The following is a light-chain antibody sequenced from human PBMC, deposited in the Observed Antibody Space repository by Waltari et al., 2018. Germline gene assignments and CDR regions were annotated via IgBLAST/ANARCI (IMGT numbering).Light chain of an antibody. J-gene: IGLJ2*01. CDR2: GSY. V-gene: IGLV1-40*01. Sequence: QSVLTQPPSVSGAPGQRVTISCTGSSSNIGAGYDVYWYQQLPRTAPKLLFHGSYKRPSGVPDRFSASKAGTSASLAITGLQAEDEADYYCQSFDRSLNGVIFGGGTKLTVL. CDR1: SSNIGAGYD. CDR3: QSFDRSLNGVI.